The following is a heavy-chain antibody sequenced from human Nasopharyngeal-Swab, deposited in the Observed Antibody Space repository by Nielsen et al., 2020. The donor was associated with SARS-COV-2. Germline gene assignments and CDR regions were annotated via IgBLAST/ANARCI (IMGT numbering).Heavy chain of an antibody. CDR3: ARVLKYDFWSGYYTGGDYYYMDV. D-gene: IGHD3-3*01. J-gene: IGHJ6*03. Sequence: SETLSLTCTVSGGSVSSGSYYWSWIRQPPGKGLAWIGYFYYSGSTNYNPSLKSRVTLSVDTSKNQFSLKLSSVTAADTAVYYCARVLKYDFWSGYYTGGDYYYMDVWGKGTTVTVSS. CDR2: FYYSGST. V-gene: IGHV4-61*01. CDR1: GGSVSSGSYY.